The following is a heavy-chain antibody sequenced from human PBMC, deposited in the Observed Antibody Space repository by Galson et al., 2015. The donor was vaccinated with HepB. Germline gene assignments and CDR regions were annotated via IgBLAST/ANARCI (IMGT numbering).Heavy chain of an antibody. CDR3: AKDGTMVANIPYQLHY. CDR2: ITSNGGRT. CDR1: GFTFSRYA. V-gene: IGHV3-23*01. J-gene: IGHJ4*02. D-gene: IGHD2-15*01. Sequence: SLRLSCAASGFTFSRYAMTWVRQAPGKGLEWISSITSNGGRTFYTNSVKGRFTISRDNSRNTVVLQLSSLRPEDTAVYYCAKDGTMVANIPYQLHYWGQGTLVSVSS.